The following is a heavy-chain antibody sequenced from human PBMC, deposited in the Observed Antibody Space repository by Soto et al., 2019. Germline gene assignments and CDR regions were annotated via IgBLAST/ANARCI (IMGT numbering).Heavy chain of an antibody. Sequence: QVQLVQSGAEVKKPGASVKVSCKASGYTFTNYPMHWVRQAPGQGLEWMGWINGGNGNTKYSQKFQGRVTITRDTSASTAYMELSSLRSEDTAVYYCASGVGAHYHYYGMDVWGQGTTVTVSS. V-gene: IGHV1-3*01. CDR1: GYTFTNYP. J-gene: IGHJ6*02. CDR2: INGGNGNT. D-gene: IGHD1-26*01. CDR3: ASGVGAHYHYYGMDV.